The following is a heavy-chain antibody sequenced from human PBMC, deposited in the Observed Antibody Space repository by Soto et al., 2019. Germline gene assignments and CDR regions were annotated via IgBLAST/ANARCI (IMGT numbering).Heavy chain of an antibody. CDR3: AKQFGTGWYYFDH. D-gene: IGHD6-19*01. V-gene: IGHV3-30*18. CDR2: ISYDGTNK. J-gene: IGHJ4*02. Sequence: QVKLVQSGGGEVQPGRSLRLSCAASGFTFSTYGMHWVRQAPGKGLEWVALISYDGTNKYYVDSVKGRFTISRDNSKNTVYLQMNSLRAEDTAVYYCAKQFGTGWYYFDHWGQGTLVTVSS. CDR1: GFTFSTYG.